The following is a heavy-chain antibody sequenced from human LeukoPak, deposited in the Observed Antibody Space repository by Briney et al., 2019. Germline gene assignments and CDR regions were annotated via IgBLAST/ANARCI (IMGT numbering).Heavy chain of an antibody. CDR1: GGSISNYY. CDR3: ARAGFWSNYYRLYDY. J-gene: IGHJ4*02. Sequence: SETLSLTCSVSGGSISNYYWSWIRQSPGKGLEWIGYIYYSGTTNYNPSLKSRVSISLDTGKSQFSLKLSSVTAADTAVYYCARAGFWSNYYRLYDYWGQGTLVTVSS. D-gene: IGHD3-3*01. CDR2: IYYSGTT. V-gene: IGHV4-59*01.